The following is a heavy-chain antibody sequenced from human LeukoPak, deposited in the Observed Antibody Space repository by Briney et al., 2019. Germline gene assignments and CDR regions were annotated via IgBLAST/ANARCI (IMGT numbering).Heavy chain of an antibody. V-gene: IGHV4-39*07. J-gene: IGHJ6*03. Sequence: PSETLSLTCTVSGDSISSRSYYWGWIRQPPGKGLEWIGSIYHSGSTYYNPSLKSRVTISVDTSKNQFSLKLSSVTAADTAVYYCARVSGSGWSDYQYYYLDVWGKGTTVTISS. CDR2: IYHSGST. D-gene: IGHD6-19*01. CDR1: GDSISSRSYY. CDR3: ARVSGSGWSDYQYYYLDV.